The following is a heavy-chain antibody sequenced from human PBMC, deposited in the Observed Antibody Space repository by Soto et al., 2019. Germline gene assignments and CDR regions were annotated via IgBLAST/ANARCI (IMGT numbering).Heavy chain of an antibody. V-gene: IGHV4-34*01. Sequence: ETLSLTCAVYGGSFSACYWRWIRQPPGKGLEWIGEINHSGGTSYNPSLKSRVTISVDTSKSQFSLKLTSVTAADRAVYYCVRGRVHMQVSSALNHYWGQVPPVAVS. CDR1: GGSFSACY. CDR2: INHSGGT. CDR3: VRGRVHMQVSSALNHY. J-gene: IGHJ4*02. D-gene: IGHD3-22*01.